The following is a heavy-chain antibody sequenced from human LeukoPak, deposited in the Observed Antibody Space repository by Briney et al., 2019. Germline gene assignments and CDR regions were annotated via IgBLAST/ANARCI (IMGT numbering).Heavy chain of an antibody. CDR3: ARASYYDFWSGYYQYWFDP. D-gene: IGHD3-3*01. J-gene: IGHJ5*02. V-gene: IGHV7-4-1*02. CDR2: ITTSTGNP. CDR1: GYTFTVYS. Sequence: ASVKVSCKASGYTFTVYSINWLRQAPGQGLEWMGWITTSTGNPTYAQGFTGRFVFSLDTSVSTAYLQISSLKAEDTAVYYCARASYYDFWSGYYQYWFDPWGQGTLVTVSS.